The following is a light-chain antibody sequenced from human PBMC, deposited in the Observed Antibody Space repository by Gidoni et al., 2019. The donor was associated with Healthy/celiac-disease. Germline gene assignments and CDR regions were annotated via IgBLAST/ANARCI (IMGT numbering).Light chain of an antibody. V-gene: IGKV3-15*01. CDR1: QSVSSN. Sequence: EIVLPPSPATLSVSPGERATLSCRASQSVSSNLAWYQQKPGQAPRLLIYGASTRATGIPARFRGSGSGTEFTLTISSRQSEDFAVYYCQQYNNWPCTFXPXTKVDIK. CDR3: QQYNNWPCT. J-gene: IGKJ3*01. CDR2: GAS.